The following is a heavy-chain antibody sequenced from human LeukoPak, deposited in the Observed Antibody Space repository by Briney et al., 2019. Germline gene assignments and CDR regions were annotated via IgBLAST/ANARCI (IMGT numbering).Heavy chain of an antibody. D-gene: IGHD7-27*01. CDR3: ASLAGDPGDYYYYMDV. V-gene: IGHV3-30*02. CDR2: IRYDGSNK. J-gene: IGHJ6*03. Sequence: GGSLRLSCAASGFTFSSYGMHWVRQAPGKGLEWVAFIRYDGSNKYYADSVKGRFTISRDNAKNSLYLQMNSLRAEDTALYYCASLAGDPGDYYYYMDVWGKGTTVTVSS. CDR1: GFTFSSYG.